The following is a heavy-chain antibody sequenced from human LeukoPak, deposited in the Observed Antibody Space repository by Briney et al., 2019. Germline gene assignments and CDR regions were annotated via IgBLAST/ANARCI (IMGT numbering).Heavy chain of an antibody. D-gene: IGHD6-19*01. CDR3: AKQLQWLIHFDS. CDR2: IWYDGSNK. J-gene: IGHJ4*02. Sequence: GGSLRLSCAASGFTFSSYGMHWVRQAPGKGLEWVAVIWYDGSNKYYADSVKGRFTISRDNSKNTLYLQMNSLRAEDTAVYYCAKQLQWLIHFDSWGQGTLVTVSS. CDR1: GFTFSSYG. V-gene: IGHV3-33*06.